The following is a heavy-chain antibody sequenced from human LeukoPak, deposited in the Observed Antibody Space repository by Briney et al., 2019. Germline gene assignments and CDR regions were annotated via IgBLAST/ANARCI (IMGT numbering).Heavy chain of an antibody. CDR2: INHTGST. CDR3: ARDQAYVGY. Sequence: PSETLSLTCAVYGGSLSNYYWTWIRQPPGKGLEWIGEINHTGSTNYNPSLKSRVTISVDTSKNQFSLKLSSVTAADTAVYYCARDQAYVGYWGQGTLVTVSS. V-gene: IGHV4-34*01. J-gene: IGHJ4*02. CDR1: GGSLSNYY. D-gene: IGHD3-16*01.